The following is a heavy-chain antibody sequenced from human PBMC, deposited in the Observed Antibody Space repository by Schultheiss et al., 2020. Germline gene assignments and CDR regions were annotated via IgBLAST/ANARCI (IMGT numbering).Heavy chain of an antibody. CDR1: GGSISSGGYY. D-gene: IGHD2-15*01. Sequence: SQTLSLTCTVSGGSISSGGYYWSWIRQPPGEGLEWIGSIYHSGSTNYNPSLKSRVTISVDKSKNQFSLKLSSVTAADTAVYYCARDPHIHISCSGGSCYPGYYYYGMDVWGKGTTVTVYS. V-gene: IGHV4-39*07. CDR3: ARDPHIHISCSGGSCYPGYYYYGMDV. CDR2: IYHSGST. J-gene: IGHJ6*04.